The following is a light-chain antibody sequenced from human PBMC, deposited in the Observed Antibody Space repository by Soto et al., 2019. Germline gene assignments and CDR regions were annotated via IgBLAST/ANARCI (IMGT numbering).Light chain of an antibody. V-gene: IGKV3-15*01. CDR3: QQYRSWPRT. J-gene: IGKJ1*01. Sequence: EIGLKQSPATLSVSPGERVTLSCRASQSVDINLAWYQQKPGQAPRLLIYGASTRATDMPGRFSGRGAGAEFTLTISSLQSEDFAVYYCQQYRSWPRTFGQGTKVDIK. CDR1: QSVDIN. CDR2: GAS.